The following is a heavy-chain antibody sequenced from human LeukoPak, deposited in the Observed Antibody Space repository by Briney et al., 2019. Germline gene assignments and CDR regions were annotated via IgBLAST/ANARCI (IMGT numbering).Heavy chain of an antibody. J-gene: IGHJ4*02. Sequence: GGSLRLSCAASGFTFDSYSMNWVRRAPGKGLQWVSSISTGSNYIYYADSVKGRFTISRDNAKNSLYLQMNSLRADDTGVYYCARDRIYTNYYFVSWGLGTLVTVSS. CDR3: ARDRIYTNYYFVS. CDR2: ISTGSNYI. V-gene: IGHV3-21*01. D-gene: IGHD4-11*01. CDR1: GFTFDSYS.